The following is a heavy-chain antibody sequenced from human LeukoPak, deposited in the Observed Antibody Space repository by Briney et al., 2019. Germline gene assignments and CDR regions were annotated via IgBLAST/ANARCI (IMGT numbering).Heavy chain of an antibody. CDR2: VKSKSDGGTI. J-gene: IGHJ4*02. V-gene: IGHV3-15*01. Sequence: GGSLRLSCAASGFTFSSYWMSWVRQAPGEGLEWVGRVKSKSDGGTIDYGAPVKGRFTISRDDSKNMLYLQMNSLQTEDTAVYYCTTDRGIAVRPLFDYWGQGTLVTVSS. D-gene: IGHD6-19*01. CDR1: GFTFSSYW. CDR3: TTDRGIAVRPLFDY.